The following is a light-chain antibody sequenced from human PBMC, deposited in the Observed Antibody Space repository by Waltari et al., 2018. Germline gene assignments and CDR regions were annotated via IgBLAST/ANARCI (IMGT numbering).Light chain of an antibody. CDR3: QHYGISFPVT. V-gene: IGKV3-20*01. J-gene: IGKJ5*01. CDR1: QSVGSSD. Sequence: EIVLAQSPDTLSLSPGETATLSCRASQSVGSSDLIWYQQKPGQAPRLLIFATSYRATSIPDRFSGSGSATDFTLTISRLEPEDVAIYYCQHYGISFPVTFGQGTRLEIK. CDR2: ATS.